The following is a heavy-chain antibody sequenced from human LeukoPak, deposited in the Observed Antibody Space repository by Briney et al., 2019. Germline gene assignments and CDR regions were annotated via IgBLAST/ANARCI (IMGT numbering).Heavy chain of an antibody. D-gene: IGHD6-13*01. J-gene: IGHJ5*02. CDR1: GGSFSGYY. V-gene: IGHV4-34*01. CDR2: INHSGST. Sequence: SETLSLTCAVYGGSFSGYYWSWIRQPPGKGLEWIGEINHSGSTNYNPSLKSRVTISVDTSKNQFSLKLSSVTAADTAVYYCARATLYIAAALNWFDPWGQGTLVTVSS. CDR3: ARATLYIAAALNWFDP.